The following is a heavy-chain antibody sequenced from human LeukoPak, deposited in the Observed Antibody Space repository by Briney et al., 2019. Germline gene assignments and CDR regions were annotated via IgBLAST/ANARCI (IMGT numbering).Heavy chain of an antibody. D-gene: IGHD6-19*01. J-gene: IGHJ4*02. CDR1: GYTFTSYG. V-gene: IGHV1-18*01. CDR3: ARDFLDSSSLDY. Sequence: ASVKVSCKASGYTFTSYGISWVRQAPGQGLEWMGWISAYNGNTNYAQKLQGRVTMTTDTSTSTVYMELRSLRSDDTAVYYCARDFLDSSSLDYWGQGTLVTVSS. CDR2: ISAYNGNT.